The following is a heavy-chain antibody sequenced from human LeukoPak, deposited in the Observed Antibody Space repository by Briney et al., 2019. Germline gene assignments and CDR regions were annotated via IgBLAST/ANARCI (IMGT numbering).Heavy chain of an antibody. CDR3: ARAKNWSAYYFDY. Sequence: SQTLSLTCTVSGGSISGYYWSWIRQSPGKGLEWIGYIYYSGSTNYNPSLKSRVTISVDTSTNQFSLKLSSVTAADTAVYYCARAKNWSAYYFDYWGQGTLVTVSS. D-gene: IGHD1-1*01. CDR2: IYYSGST. V-gene: IGHV4-59*01. CDR1: GGSISGYY. J-gene: IGHJ4*02.